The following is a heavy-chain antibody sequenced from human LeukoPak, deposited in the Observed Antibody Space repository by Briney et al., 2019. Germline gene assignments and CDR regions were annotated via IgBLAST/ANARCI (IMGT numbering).Heavy chain of an antibody. Sequence: SETLSLTCTVSGGSISSGSYYWSWIRQPAGKGLEWIGRIYTSGSTNYNPSLKSRVTMSVDTSKNQFSLKLSSVTAADTAVYYCARVDYDSSGYYVWFDPWGQGTLVTVSS. CDR3: ARVDYDSSGYYVWFDP. CDR2: IYTSGST. CDR1: GGSISSGSYY. J-gene: IGHJ5*02. V-gene: IGHV4-61*02. D-gene: IGHD3-22*01.